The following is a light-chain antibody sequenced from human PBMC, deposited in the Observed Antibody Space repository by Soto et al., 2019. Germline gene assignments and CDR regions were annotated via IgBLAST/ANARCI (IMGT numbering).Light chain of an antibody. CDR2: SNN. J-gene: IGLJ2*01. Sequence: QSVLTQPPSASGTPGQRVTISCSGSRSNIGSNTVNWYQQLPGTAPKLLIYSNNQRPSGVPDRFSGSKSGTSASLAISGLQSEDEADYYCAAWDDSLTVVFGGGTKLTVL. CDR3: AAWDDSLTVV. V-gene: IGLV1-44*01. CDR1: RSNIGSNT.